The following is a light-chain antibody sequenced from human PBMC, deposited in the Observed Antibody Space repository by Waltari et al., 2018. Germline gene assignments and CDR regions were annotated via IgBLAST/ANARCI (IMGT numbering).Light chain of an antibody. CDR2: DVS. J-gene: IGLJ2*01. CDR3: SSYTSSSTPVV. CDR1: SSDVGVYNY. Sequence: QSALTQPASVSGSPGQSITISCTGTSSDVGVYNYVSWYQQHPGKAPKLMIYDVSNRPSGVSNRFSGSESGSTASLTISGLQAEDEADYYCSSYTSSSTPVVFGGGTKLTVL. V-gene: IGLV2-14*01.